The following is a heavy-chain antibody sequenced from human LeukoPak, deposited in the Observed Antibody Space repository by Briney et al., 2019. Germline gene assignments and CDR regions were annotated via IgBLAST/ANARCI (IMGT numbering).Heavy chain of an antibody. CDR1: GGTFSSYA. CDR3: ARAPTILPAAILGYYFDY. Sequence: GSSVKVSCKASGGTFSSYAISWVRQAPGQGLEWMGGIIPIFGTANYAQKFQGRVTITADESTSTAYMELSSLRSEDTAVYYCARAPTILPAAILGYYFDYWGQGTLVTVSS. CDR2: IIPIFGTA. D-gene: IGHD2-2*01. V-gene: IGHV1-69*01. J-gene: IGHJ4*02.